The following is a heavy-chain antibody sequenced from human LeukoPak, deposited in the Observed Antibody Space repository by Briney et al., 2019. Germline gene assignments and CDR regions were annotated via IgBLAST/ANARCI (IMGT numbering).Heavy chain of an antibody. CDR1: GGSFSGYY. D-gene: IGHD2-2*01. CDR3: ARDRAHCSSTSCLNWFDP. J-gene: IGHJ5*02. Sequence: PSETLSLTCAVYGGSFSGYYWSWIRKPPGKGLELIGEINHRGSTNYNPSLKSQVTISVDTSKNQFSLKLSSVTAADTAVYYCARDRAHCSSTSCLNWFDPWGQGTMVTVSS. V-gene: IGHV4-34*01. CDR2: INHRGST.